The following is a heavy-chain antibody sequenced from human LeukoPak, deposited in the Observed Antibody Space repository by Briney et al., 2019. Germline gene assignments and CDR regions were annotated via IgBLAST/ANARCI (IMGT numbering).Heavy chain of an antibody. D-gene: IGHD5-12*01. Sequence: GASVKVSCKASGYSLTGYYMHWVRQAPGQGLEWMGWLNTHSGGTNYAQNFQGRVTMTRDTSISTAYLELSRLTSDDTAMYYCARVPSYSGQDHGGGYWGQGTLVTVSS. V-gene: IGHV1-2*02. J-gene: IGHJ4*02. CDR2: LNTHSGGT. CDR1: GYSLTGYY. CDR3: ARVPSYSGQDHGGGY.